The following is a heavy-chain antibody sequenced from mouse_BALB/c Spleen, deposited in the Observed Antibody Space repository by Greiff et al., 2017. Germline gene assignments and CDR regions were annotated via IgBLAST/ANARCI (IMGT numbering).Heavy chain of an antibody. V-gene: IGHV8-12*01. CDR2: IYWDDDK. Sequence: QVTLKESGPGILQPSQTLSLTCSFSGFSLSTSGMGVSWIRQPSGKGLEWLAHIYWDDDKRYNPSLKSRLTISKDTSSNQVFLKITSVDTADTATYYCARYDYDGGFDYWGQGTTLTVSS. CDR1: GFSLSTSGMG. J-gene: IGHJ2*01. CDR3: ARYDYDGGFDY. D-gene: IGHD2-4*01.